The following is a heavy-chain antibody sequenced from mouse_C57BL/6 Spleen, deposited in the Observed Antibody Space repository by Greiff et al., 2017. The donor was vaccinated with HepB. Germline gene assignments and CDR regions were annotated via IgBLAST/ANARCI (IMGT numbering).Heavy chain of an antibody. D-gene: IGHD2-3*01. CDR1: GFTFSSYA. J-gene: IGHJ3*01. V-gene: IGHV5-4*01. CDR2: ISDGGSYT. Sequence: EVQLVESGGGLVKPGGSLKLSCAASGFTFSSYAMSWVRQTPEKRLEWVATISDGGSYTYYPDNVKGRFTISRDNAKNNLYLQMSHLKSEDTAMYYCARGRYDGYYAWFAYWGQGTLVTVSA. CDR3: ARGRYDGYYAWFAY.